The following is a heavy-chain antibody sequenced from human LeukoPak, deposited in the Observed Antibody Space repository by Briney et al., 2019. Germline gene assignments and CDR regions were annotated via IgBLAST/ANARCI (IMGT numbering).Heavy chain of an antibody. CDR1: GFIVSNNY. CDR2: LYSGGVT. D-gene: IGHD7-27*01. CDR3: ARDPGAWYYDC. J-gene: IGHJ4*02. Sequence: PGGSLKLSCAASGFIVSNNYMTWVRQAPGKGLEWVAVLYSGGVTSYADSVKGRFTTSRDKSKNTLYLQMNSLRDEDTAVYYCARDPGAWYYDCWGQGALVTVSS. V-gene: IGHV3-53*01.